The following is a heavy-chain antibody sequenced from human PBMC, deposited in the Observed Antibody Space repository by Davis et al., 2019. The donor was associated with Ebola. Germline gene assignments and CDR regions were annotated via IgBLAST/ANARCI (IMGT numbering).Heavy chain of an antibody. D-gene: IGHD1-14*01. V-gene: IGHV3-74*01. CDR1: GFTFSSYS. CDR2: INSDGSST. CDR3: AKDLRLTHAFDI. J-gene: IGHJ3*02. Sequence: PGGSLRLSCAASGFTFSSYSMNWVRQAPGKGLVWVSRINSDGSSTSYADSVKGRFTISRDNAKNTLYLQMNSLRAEDTAVYYCAKDLRLTHAFDIWGQGTMVTVSS.